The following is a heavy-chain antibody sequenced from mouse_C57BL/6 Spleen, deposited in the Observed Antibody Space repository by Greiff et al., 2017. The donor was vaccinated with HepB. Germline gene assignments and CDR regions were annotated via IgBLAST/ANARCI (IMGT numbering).Heavy chain of an antibody. D-gene: IGHD2-5*01. J-gene: IGHJ3*01. V-gene: IGHV1-22*01. CDR3: ERVDSNSAWFAY. Sequence: EVKLQQSGPELVKPGASVKMSCKASGYTFTDYNMHWVKQSHGKSLEWIGYINPNNGGTSYNQKFKGKATLTVNKSSSTAYMELRSLTSEDSAVYYCERVDSNSAWFAYWGQGTLVTVSA. CDR1: GYTFTDYN. CDR2: INPNNGGT.